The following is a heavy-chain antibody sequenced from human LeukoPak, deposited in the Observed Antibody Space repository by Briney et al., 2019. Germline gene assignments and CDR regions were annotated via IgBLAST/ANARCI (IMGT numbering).Heavy chain of an antibody. D-gene: IGHD3-22*01. CDR1: GGTFSSYA. V-gene: IGHV1-69*04. CDR3: ARGGLFHSSGGYFDY. Sequence: ASVKVSCNASGGTFSSYAISWVRQAPGQGLECMGRIIPILGIANYAQKFQGRVTITADKSTSTAYMELSSLRSEDTAVYYCARGGLFHSSGGYFDYWGQGTLVTVSS. J-gene: IGHJ4*02. CDR2: IIPILGIA.